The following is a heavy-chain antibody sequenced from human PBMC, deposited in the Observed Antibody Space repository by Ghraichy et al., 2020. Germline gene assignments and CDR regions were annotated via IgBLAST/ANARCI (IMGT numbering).Heavy chain of an antibody. V-gene: IGHV4-59*01. CDR2: ICYSGNS. Sequence: SETLSLTCIVSGGSISSYCWSWIRQPPGQGLEWIGYICYSGNSTYNPSLRSRVTISLATSKDQFSLTLRSVTAADTAMYSCARATEQQLGNWFDPWGQGTLGTVSS. CDR1: GGSISSYC. CDR3: ARATEQQLGNWFDP. D-gene: IGHD6-13*01. J-gene: IGHJ5*02.